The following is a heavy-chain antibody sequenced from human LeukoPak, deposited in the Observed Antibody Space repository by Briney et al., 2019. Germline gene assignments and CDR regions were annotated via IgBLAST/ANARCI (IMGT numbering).Heavy chain of an antibody. CDR2: IVVGSGNT. J-gene: IGHJ4*02. Sequence: SVKVSCKASGFTFTSSAVQWVRQARGQRLEWIGWIVVGSGNTNYAQKFQERVTITRDMSTSTAYMELSSLRSEDTAVYYCAARPWGNYGDYSEDWGQGILVTVSS. CDR3: AARPWGNYGDYSED. V-gene: IGHV1-58*01. CDR1: GFTFTSSA. D-gene: IGHD4-17*01.